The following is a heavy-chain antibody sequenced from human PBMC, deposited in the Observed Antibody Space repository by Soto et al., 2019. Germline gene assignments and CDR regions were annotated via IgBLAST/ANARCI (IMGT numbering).Heavy chain of an antibody. CDR3: AKDITTMTSRFDY. V-gene: IGHV3-23*01. CDR1: GFTFSSYA. J-gene: IGHJ4*02. D-gene: IGHD4-17*01. Sequence: PGGSLRLSCAASGFTFSSYAMSWVRQAPGKGLEWVSVISASGDSTYYADSVKGRFTISRDNSKNTLYLQMNSLRAEDTAVYYCAKDITTMTSRFDYWGQGTLVTVSS. CDR2: ISASGDST.